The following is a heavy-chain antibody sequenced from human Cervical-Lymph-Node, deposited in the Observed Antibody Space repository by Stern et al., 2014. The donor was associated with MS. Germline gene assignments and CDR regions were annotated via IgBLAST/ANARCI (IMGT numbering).Heavy chain of an antibody. Sequence: QVQLVQSGAEVKKPGSSVNVSCKASGGTFRGYGITWVRQAPGQRLEWMGRLIPLVGVARYAPRFQGRVTITADKSMTTGYMELSSLTSDDTAVYYCARGDYGDYNWFDPWGLGTLVTVSS. CDR3: ARGDYGDYNWFDP. V-gene: IGHV1-69*04. J-gene: IGHJ5*02. D-gene: IGHD4-17*01. CDR2: LIPLVGVA. CDR1: GGTFRGYG.